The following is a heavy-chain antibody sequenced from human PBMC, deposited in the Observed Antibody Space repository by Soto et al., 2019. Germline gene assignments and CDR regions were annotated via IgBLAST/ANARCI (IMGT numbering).Heavy chain of an antibody. J-gene: IGHJ4*02. Sequence: ASVKVSCKASGYTFTSYYMHWVRQAPGQGLEWMGIINPSGGSTSYAQKFQGRVTMTRDTSTSTVYMELSSLRSEDTAVYYCAKVYYGSGSYDYYFDYWGQGTLVTVSS. D-gene: IGHD3-10*01. CDR2: INPSGGST. CDR3: AKVYYGSGSYDYYFDY. V-gene: IGHV1-46*01. CDR1: GYTFTSYY.